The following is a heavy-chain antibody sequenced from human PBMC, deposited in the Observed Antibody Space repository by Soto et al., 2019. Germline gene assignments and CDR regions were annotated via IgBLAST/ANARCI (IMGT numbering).Heavy chain of an antibody. D-gene: IGHD5-12*01. CDR3: AKDKTNIVAIGGYYFDY. CDR1: GFTFSSYA. V-gene: IGHV3-23*01. CDR2: ISGSGGST. J-gene: IGHJ4*02. Sequence: GGSLRLSCAASGFTFSSYAMSWVRQAPGKGLEWVSGISGSGGSTYYADSVKGRFTISRDNSKNTLYLQMNSLRAEDTAVYYCAKDKTNIVAIGGYYFDYWGQGTLVTVSS.